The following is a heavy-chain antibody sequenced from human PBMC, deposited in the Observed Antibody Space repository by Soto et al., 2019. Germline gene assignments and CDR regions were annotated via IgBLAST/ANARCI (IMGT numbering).Heavy chain of an antibody. J-gene: IGHJ3*01. CDR3: AKGLLGGAAS. Sequence: QLHLQQWGAGLLTPSETLSLTCAVNGGSLSGYYWSWIRQPPGKGLEWIGEINNRGSTDYTPSLKXRVTISADTSKTQFSLKLSSVTAADTAVYYCAKGLLGGAASWGQGTLVTVSS. CDR2: INNRGST. D-gene: IGHD1-26*01. CDR1: GGSLSGYY. V-gene: IGHV4-34*01.